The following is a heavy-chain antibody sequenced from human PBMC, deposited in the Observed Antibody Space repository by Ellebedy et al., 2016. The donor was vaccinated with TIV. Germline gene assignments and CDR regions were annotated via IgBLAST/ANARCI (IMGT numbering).Heavy chain of an antibody. Sequence: GESLKISXAASGFTFRNYDMDWVRQAPGKGLEWLSYISGSSTTSTTTIFYADSVRGRFAISRDNAKNSLYLQMNSLRVDDTAVYYCARDQAYCGGDCYGWGLIGLDPWGQGILVTVSS. V-gene: IGHV3-48*01. CDR3: ARDQAYCGGDCYGWGLIGLDP. D-gene: IGHD2-21*01. CDR2: ISGSSTTSTTTI. J-gene: IGHJ5*02. CDR1: GFTFRNYD.